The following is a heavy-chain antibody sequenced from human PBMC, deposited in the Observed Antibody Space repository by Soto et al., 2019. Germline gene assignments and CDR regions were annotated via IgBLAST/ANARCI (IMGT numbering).Heavy chain of an antibody. CDR1: RYTFTSYG. CDR2: ISAYNGNT. J-gene: IGHJ4*02. V-gene: IGHV1-18*01. CDR3: ARDTAAAIDY. Sequence: APVKASSKAPRYTFTSYGMCSVRQAPGQGLEWMGWISAYNGNTNYAQKLQGRVTMTTDTSTSTAYMELRSLRSDDTAVYYCARDTAAAIDYWGQGTLVTVSS. D-gene: IGHD6-13*01.